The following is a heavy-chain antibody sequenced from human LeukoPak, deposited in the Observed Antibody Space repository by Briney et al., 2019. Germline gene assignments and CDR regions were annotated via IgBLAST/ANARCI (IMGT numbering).Heavy chain of an antibody. CDR3: ARDRTRDCSGGSCYRHYFDY. V-gene: IGHV3-7*05. J-gene: IGHJ4*02. D-gene: IGHD2-15*01. CDR2: IKQDGSVN. Sequence: GGSLRLSCAASGFTFSNYWMIWVRQAPGKGLEWVGNIKQDGSVNRYADSVRGRFTISRDNAQTSLYLQMNSLRAEDTAVYYCARDRTRDCSGGSCYRHYFDYWGQGTLVSVSS. CDR1: GFTFSNYW.